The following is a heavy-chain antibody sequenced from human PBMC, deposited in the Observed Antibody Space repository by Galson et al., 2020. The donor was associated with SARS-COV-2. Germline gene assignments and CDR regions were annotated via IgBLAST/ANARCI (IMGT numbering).Heavy chain of an antibody. CDR1: GDSVPSTNAA. Sequence: SQTLSLTCVISGDSVPSTNAAWNWIRQSPSRGLEWLGRTYYRSKWYNDYAVSVKSRITINPDTSKNQFSLQLNSVTPEDTALYYCARAERVSGWFSFDYWGQGTLVTVSS. CDR2: TYYRSKWYN. V-gene: IGHV6-1*01. J-gene: IGHJ4*02. D-gene: IGHD6-19*01. CDR3: ARAERVSGWFSFDY.